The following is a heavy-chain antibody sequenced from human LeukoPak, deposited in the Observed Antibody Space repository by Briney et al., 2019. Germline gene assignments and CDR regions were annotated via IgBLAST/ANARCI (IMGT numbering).Heavy chain of an antibody. J-gene: IGHJ3*01. CDR1: GFTFSSYA. CDR3: GRDPNGDYVGAFEF. CDR2: IKGSGGGS. Sequence: GGSLRLSCAASGFTFSSYAMHWVRQAPGKGLEWVSSIKGSGGGSSYADSVKGRFTMTRDNSKSTLYLQMNSQRAGDTAVYFCGRDPNGDYVGAFEFSGQGTLVTVSS. V-gene: IGHV3-23*01. D-gene: IGHD4-17*01.